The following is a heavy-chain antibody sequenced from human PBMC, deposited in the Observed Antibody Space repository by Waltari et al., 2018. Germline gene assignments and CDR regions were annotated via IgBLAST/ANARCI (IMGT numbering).Heavy chain of an antibody. Sequence: QVQLVESGGGVVQPGRSLRLSCAASGFTFDNYAMHWVRQGPGKGLEWFAFISYNGGNQYSAASVKGRFTVSRDNSKNSLYLQMDSLRAEDTAVYYCARESQNWNDRSFDCWGQGTLVTVSS. J-gene: IGHJ4*02. V-gene: IGHV3-30-3*01. CDR3: ARESQNWNDRSFDC. D-gene: IGHD1-1*01. CDR2: ISYNGGNQ. CDR1: GFTFDNYA.